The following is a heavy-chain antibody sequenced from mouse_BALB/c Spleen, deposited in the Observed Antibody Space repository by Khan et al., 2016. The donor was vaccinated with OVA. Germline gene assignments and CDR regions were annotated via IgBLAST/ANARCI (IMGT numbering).Heavy chain of an antibody. CDR2: IWGDGST. D-gene: IGHD2-10*01. V-gene: IGHV2-6-7*01. Sequence: QMQLEESGPGLVAPSQSLSITCTVSGFSLTGYGVNWVRQPPGKGLEWLGMIWGDGSTDYNSALKSRLSISKDNSKSQVFLKMNSLQTDDTAMYDCARAYYGNYREAMDYWGQGTSVTVSS. CDR1: GFSLTGYG. CDR3: ARAYYGNYREAMDY. J-gene: IGHJ4*01.